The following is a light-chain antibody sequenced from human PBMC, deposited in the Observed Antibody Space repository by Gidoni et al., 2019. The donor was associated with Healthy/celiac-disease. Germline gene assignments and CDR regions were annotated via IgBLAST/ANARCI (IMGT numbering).Light chain of an antibody. V-gene: IGKV4-1*01. CDR2: WAS. Sequence: DIVMTQSPDSLAVSLGERATINCKSSQSVLYSSNNKNYLAWYQQKPGQPPKLLIYWASTRESGVPDRFSGSGSATDFPLTISSLQAEDVAVYYCQQYYSTPPTFXXXTKLEIK. CDR3: QQYYSTPPT. J-gene: IGKJ2*01. CDR1: QSVLYSSNNKNY.